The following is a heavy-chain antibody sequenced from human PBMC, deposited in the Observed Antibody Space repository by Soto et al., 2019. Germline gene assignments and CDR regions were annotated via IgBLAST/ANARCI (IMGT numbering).Heavy chain of an antibody. CDR1: GYSFTSYT. CDR2: ISAGNDNT. J-gene: IGHJ5*02. V-gene: IGHV1-3*01. D-gene: IGHD3-22*01. CDR3: ARNYYDSFGYYP. Sequence: ASVKVSCKASGYSFTSYTIHWVRQAPGQSLEWVGWISAGNDNTKYSQKFQGRVTITTDTSASTAYMELSSLTSEDTAIYYCARNYYDSFGYYPWGQGTLVTVPQ.